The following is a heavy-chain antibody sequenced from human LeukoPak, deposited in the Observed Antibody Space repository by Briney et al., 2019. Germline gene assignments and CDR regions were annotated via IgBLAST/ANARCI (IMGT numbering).Heavy chain of an antibody. CDR2: ISAYNGDT. Sequence: GASVKVSCKASPYTFTSYGITWVRQAPGEGLEWMGWISAYNGDTFYSPKLQGRVTMSIDTSANTAYMQLTSLRSDDTAVYYCATIPDYYGSTYYFDYWGQGTLVTVSS. V-gene: IGHV1-18*01. CDR3: ATIPDYYGSTYYFDY. J-gene: IGHJ4*02. CDR1: PYTFTSYG. D-gene: IGHD3-10*01.